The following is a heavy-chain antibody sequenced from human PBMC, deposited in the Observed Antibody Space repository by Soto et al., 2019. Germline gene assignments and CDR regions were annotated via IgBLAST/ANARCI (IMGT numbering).Heavy chain of an antibody. D-gene: IGHD2-2*01. CDR2: IIPIPGTA. Sequence: QVQLVQSGAEVKKPGSSVKFSCKASGRTFSSYAISWVRQAPGQGLEWMGGIIPIPGTANYAQKFQGRVTITANESTSTAYMELGSLRSEDTAVYYCARSQGSSTSLEVYYYYYYGMDVWGQGTTVTVSS. J-gene: IGHJ6*02. CDR3: ARSQGSSTSLEVYYYYYYGMDV. CDR1: GRTFSSYA. V-gene: IGHV1-69*01.